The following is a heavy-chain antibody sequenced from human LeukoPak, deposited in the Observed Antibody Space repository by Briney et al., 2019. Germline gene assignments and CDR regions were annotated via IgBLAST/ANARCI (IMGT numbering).Heavy chain of an antibody. V-gene: IGHV3-48*04. J-gene: IGHJ4*02. CDR1: GFTFNTYT. CDR2: ISGSSGII. CDR3: ARRYFDY. Sequence: GESLRLSCAASGFTFNTYTMNWVRQAPGKGLEWVSYISGSSGIIDYADSVRGRLTISRDNAKNSLYLQMNSLRAEDTAVYYCARRYFDYWGQGTLVTVSS.